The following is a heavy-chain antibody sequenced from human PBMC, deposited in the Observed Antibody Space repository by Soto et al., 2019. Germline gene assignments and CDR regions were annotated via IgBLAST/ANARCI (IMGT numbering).Heavy chain of an antibody. Sequence: SETLSLTCAVSGGSIRSNNWWSWVRQPPGKGLEWIGEIFHSGSTYYNPSLKTRVTISVDNSKNQFSLKLSSVTAADTAVYYCARVYSGYYFDYWGQGTLVTVSS. CDR2: IFHSGST. V-gene: IGHV4-4*02. J-gene: IGHJ4*02. CDR3: ARVYSGYYFDY. D-gene: IGHD5-12*01. CDR1: GGSIRSNNW.